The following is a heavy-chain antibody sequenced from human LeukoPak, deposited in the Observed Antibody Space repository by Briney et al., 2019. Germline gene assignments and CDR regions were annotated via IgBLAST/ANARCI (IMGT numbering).Heavy chain of an antibody. CDR3: VKDIGSGSYRYGGYFDY. D-gene: IGHD1-26*01. J-gene: IGHJ4*02. V-gene: IGHV3-9*03. Sequence: GGSLRLSCAASGFPFDDKAMHWVRQAPGKGLEWVAGISRNSDSTVYADSVKGLFTISRDNAKNSLYLQMNSLRAEDMALYYCVKDIGSGSYRYGGYFDYWGQGTLVTVSS. CDR2: ISRNSDST. CDR1: GFPFDDKA.